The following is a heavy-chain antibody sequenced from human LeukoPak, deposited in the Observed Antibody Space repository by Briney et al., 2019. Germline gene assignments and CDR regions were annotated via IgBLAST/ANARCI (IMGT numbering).Heavy chain of an antibody. CDR2: IYDSGTT. CDR1: GASISDSDFF. D-gene: IGHD2/OR15-2a*01. CDR3: ARDFSAAFDI. V-gene: IGHV4-61*08. Sequence: PSETLSLTCTVSGASISDSDFFWAWIRQPPGKGLEWIGYIYDSGTTNYNPSLKSRVTISVDTSKNQFSLKLSSVTAADTAVYYCARDFSAAFDIWGQGTMITVSS. J-gene: IGHJ3*02.